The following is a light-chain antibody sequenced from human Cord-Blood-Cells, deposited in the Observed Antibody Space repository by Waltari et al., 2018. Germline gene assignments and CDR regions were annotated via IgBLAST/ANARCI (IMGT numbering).Light chain of an antibody. CDR3: QQSYRTPWT. Sequence: DIQMNQPPSSLSASVGDRVTLTCRASQSISSYLNWYQQKPGKAPKLLIYAASSLQSGVPSRFSGSGSGTDFTLTISSLQPEDFATYYCQQSYRTPWTFGQGTKVEIK. V-gene: IGKV1-39*01. J-gene: IGKJ1*01. CDR1: QSISSY. CDR2: AAS.